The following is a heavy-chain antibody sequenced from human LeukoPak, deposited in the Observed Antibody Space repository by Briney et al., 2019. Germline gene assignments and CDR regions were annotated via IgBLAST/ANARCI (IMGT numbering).Heavy chain of an antibody. J-gene: IGHJ4*02. CDR2: ISGSGHNT. CDR3: ATDRPHPRNEPTNSDY. CDR1: GFIFGNFA. V-gene: IGHV3-23*01. D-gene: IGHD1-1*01. Sequence: PGVSMRLFCGAPGFIFGNFAMSWVRKARGGGVEWVSAISGSGHNTYYADSVKGRFTISRDNSKNTLFLQMNSLRAKDTAVYYCATDRPHPRNEPTNSDYRGQGNLVTVSS.